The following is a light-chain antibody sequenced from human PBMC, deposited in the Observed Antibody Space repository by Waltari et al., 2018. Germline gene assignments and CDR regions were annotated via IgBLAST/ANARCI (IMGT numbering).Light chain of an antibody. Sequence: EIVLTQSPGTLSLSTGEIAIVSCRASQSVGRTLAWSPPKPGQAPRLLISGASNRATGIPDRFIGSGSGTEFSLTISGLEPEDSAVYYCQHYLRLPVAFGQGTKVEIK. CDR2: GAS. V-gene: IGKV3-20*01. CDR3: QHYLRLPVA. CDR1: QSVGRT. J-gene: IGKJ1*01.